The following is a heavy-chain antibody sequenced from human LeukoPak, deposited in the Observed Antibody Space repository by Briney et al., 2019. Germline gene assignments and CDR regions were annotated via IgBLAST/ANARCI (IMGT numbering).Heavy chain of an antibody. D-gene: IGHD4-11*01. CDR1: VGSNSRSAYH. CDR2: IFYSGST. J-gene: IGHJ2*01. CDR3: ARYYSDLGYFDL. Sequence: SDPQSLICTLSVGSNSRSAYHWGWIRRPPAKGLDRIGCIFYSGSTYYNPPVKSRVTIAVDTSKNQFSLKLSSVTAADTAVYYCARYYSDLGYFDLWGRGTLVTVSS. V-gene: IGHV4-39*01.